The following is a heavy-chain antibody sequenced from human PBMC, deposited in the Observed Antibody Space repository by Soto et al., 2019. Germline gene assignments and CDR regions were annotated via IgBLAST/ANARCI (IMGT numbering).Heavy chain of an antibody. CDR1: GGSVSSGSYY. CDR3: ARDRYGTSDY. Sequence: QVQLQESGPGLVKPSETPSLTCTVSGGSVSSGSYYWSWIRQPPGKGLEWIGYIYYSGSTTYNPSLKSRVTLSVDTSKNQSSLKLNSVTAADTAVYYCARDRYGTSDYWGQGTLVTVSS. CDR2: IYYSGST. D-gene: IGHD3-9*01. J-gene: IGHJ4*02. V-gene: IGHV4-61*01.